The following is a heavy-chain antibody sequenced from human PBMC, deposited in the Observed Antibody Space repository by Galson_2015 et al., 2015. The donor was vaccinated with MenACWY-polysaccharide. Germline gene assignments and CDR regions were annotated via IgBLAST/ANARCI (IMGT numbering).Heavy chain of an antibody. CDR1: GSRFSNSG. J-gene: IGHJ3*01. CDR2: IQYDGSIK. CDR3: AREGSRIVFHAFDV. D-gene: IGHD2-21*01. V-gene: IGHV3-33*01. Sequence: SLRLSCAGSGSRFSNSGIHWVRQAPGKGLEWVAVIQYDGSIKAYADSVKGRFSISRDNSKNTLYLEMNSLRAEDTALYYCAREGSRIVFHAFDVWGQGTMVTVSS.